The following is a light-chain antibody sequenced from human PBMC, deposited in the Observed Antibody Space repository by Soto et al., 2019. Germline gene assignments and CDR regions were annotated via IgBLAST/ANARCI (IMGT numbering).Light chain of an antibody. J-gene: IGKJ1*01. CDR1: QGISSK. CDR2: GAS. Sequence: IQLTQSPSSLSASVGDRVTITCRASQGISSKLAWYQQKPGRAPKLLIFGASTLQSGVPSRFSGSGSGTDFTLTIRSLQPEDFATYFCQQLNSYPPWTFGQGTKVEIK. CDR3: QQLNSYPPWT. V-gene: IGKV1-9*01.